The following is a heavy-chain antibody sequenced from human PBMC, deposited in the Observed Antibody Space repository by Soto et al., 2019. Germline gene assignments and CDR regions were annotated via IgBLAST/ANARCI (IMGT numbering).Heavy chain of an antibody. Sequence: EVQLVESGGGFVQPGGSLRLSCVASRFSFTNAWMSWVRQAPGKGPEWVGRIKSKTDGGTADYAAPVKGRFTISRDDSQTTLYLHMDSLKTEDTALYHCSTDIGIYGLEIWGQGTTVTVSS. D-gene: IGHD1-26*01. CDR1: RFSFTNAW. J-gene: IGHJ6*02. CDR2: IKSKTDGGTA. CDR3: STDIGIYGLEI. V-gene: IGHV3-15*01.